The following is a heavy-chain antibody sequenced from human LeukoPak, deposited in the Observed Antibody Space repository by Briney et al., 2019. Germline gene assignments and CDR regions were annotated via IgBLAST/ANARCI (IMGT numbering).Heavy chain of an antibody. CDR1: GFTFSNYA. J-gene: IGHJ4*02. D-gene: IGHD3-10*01. CDR2: ISGSGGST. V-gene: IGHV3-23*01. Sequence: PGGSLRLSCAASGFTFSNYAMSWVRQAPGKGLDWVSAISGSGGSTYYADSVKGRFTISRDNSKNTLYLQMNSLRAEDTAVYYCAKVMTRTMVRGVPPSDYWGQGTLVTVSS. CDR3: AKVMTRTMVRGVPPSDY.